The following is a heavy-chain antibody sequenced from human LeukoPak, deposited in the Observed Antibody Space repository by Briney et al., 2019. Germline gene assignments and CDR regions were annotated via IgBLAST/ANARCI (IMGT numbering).Heavy chain of an antibody. V-gene: IGHV3-66*01. CDR1: GFTFSSYA. CDR2: IYSGGST. D-gene: IGHD3-22*01. Sequence: GSLRLSCVVSGFTFSSYAMSWVRQAPGKGLEWVSVIYSGGSTYYADSVKGRFTISRDNSKNTLYLQMNSLRAEDTAVYYCASEIDSNYFDYWGQGTLVTVSS. J-gene: IGHJ4*02. CDR3: ASEIDSNYFDY.